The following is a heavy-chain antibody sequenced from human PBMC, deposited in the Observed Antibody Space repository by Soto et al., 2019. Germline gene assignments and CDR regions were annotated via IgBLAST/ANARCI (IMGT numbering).Heavy chain of an antibody. V-gene: IGHV4-39*01. D-gene: IGHD3-3*02. CDR3: ARLPSRHLVDY. CDR2: MFYGVST. J-gene: IGHJ4*02. CDR1: GSSINSSGYY. Sequence: QLQVQESGPGLVKPSETLSLTCTVSGSSINSSGYYWGWLRQPPGKGLEWIGSMFYGVSTYYNPSLKSPVTVSVDTSKNQSSLNLRSVTGADTAVYYCARLPSRHLVDYWGQGTLVTVSS.